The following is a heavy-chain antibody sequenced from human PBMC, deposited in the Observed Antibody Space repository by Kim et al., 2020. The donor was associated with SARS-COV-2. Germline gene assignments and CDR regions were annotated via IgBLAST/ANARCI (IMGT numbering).Heavy chain of an antibody. V-gene: IGHV3-33*06. Sequence: RFTISRDNSKNTLYLQMNSLRAEDTAVYYCAKGGDLPITMVRGVITGFDYWGQGTLVTVSS. D-gene: IGHD3-10*01. J-gene: IGHJ4*02. CDR3: AKGGDLPITMVRGVITGFDY.